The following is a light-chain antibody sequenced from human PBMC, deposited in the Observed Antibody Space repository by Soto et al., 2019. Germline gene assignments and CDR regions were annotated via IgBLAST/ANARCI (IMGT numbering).Light chain of an antibody. CDR2: DAS. Sequence: DIQITQSPSTLSSSVGARVTITCLSSQSISSWLAWYQQKPGKAPKLLIYDASSLESGVPSRFSGSGSGTEFTLTISSLQPDDFATYYCQQYNSYSPWTFGQGTKVDLK. CDR3: QQYNSYSPWT. V-gene: IGKV1-5*01. J-gene: IGKJ1*01. CDR1: QSISSW.